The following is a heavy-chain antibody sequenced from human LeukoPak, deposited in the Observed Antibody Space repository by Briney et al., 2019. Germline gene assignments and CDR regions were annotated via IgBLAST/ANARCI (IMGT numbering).Heavy chain of an antibody. Sequence: TSETLSLTCTVSGGSISSYYWSWIRQPPGKGLEWIGEINHSGSTNYNPSLKSRVTISVDTSKNQFSLKLSSVTAADTAVYYCARRGPGSPYCYYYMDVWGKGTTVTVSS. D-gene: IGHD3-10*01. CDR3: ARRGPGSPYCYYYMDV. V-gene: IGHV4-34*01. J-gene: IGHJ6*03. CDR1: GGSISSYY. CDR2: INHSGST.